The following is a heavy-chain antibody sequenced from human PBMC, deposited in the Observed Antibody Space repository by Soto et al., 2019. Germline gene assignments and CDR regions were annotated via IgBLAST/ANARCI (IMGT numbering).Heavy chain of an antibody. J-gene: IGHJ6*02. CDR2: IDPSGGAI. CDR1: GFTFSSYE. D-gene: IGHD3-10*01. V-gene: IGHV3-48*03. Sequence: PRGSLRLSCAASGFTFSSYEMNWVRQAPGKGLEWVSYIDPSGGAIYYAASVRGRFTISRDNAKNSLYLQMNSLRDEDTAVYYCAREVMVRGVGYYYYGMDVWGQGTTVTVSS. CDR3: AREVMVRGVGYYYYGMDV.